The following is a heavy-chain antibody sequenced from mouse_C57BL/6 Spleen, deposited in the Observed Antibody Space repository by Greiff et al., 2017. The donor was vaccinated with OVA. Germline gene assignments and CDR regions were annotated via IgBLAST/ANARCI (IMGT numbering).Heavy chain of an antibody. CDR1: GYTFTDYY. D-gene: IGHD2-12*01. V-gene: IGHV1-26*01. CDR2: INPNNGGT. CDR3: ARWGRREYYFDY. J-gene: IGHJ2*01. Sequence: EVQLQQSGPELVKPGASVKISCKASGYTFTDYYMNWVKQSHGKSLEWIGDINPNNGGTSYNQKFKGKATLTVDKSSSTAYMELRSLTSEDSAVYYCARWGRREYYFDYWGQGTTLTVSS.